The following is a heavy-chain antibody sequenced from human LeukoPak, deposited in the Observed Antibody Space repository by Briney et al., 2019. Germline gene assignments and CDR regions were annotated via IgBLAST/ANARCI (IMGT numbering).Heavy chain of an antibody. J-gene: IGHJ4*02. CDR1: GGTFSNYA. V-gene: IGHV1-18*01. Sequence: ASVKVSCKASGGTFSNYAISWVRQAPGQGLEWMGWISPYNGNTNYPQKLQGRVTLTTDTSTTTAYMELRSLRSDDTAVYYCARVNLRAFDYWGQGTLVTVSS. CDR3: ARVNLRAFDY. CDR2: ISPYNGNT.